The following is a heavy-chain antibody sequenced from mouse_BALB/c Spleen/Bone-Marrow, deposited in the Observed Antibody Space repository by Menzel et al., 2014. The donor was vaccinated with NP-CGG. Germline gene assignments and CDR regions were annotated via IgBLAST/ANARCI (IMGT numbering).Heavy chain of an antibody. CDR1: RFTFSDYG. D-gene: IGHD2-1*01. V-gene: IGHV5-15*02. CDR3: TRNYGNQGAMDY. J-gene: IGHJ4*01. Sequence: EVQLVESGGGLVQPGGSRKLSCAASRFTFSDYGMAWVRQAPGKGPEWVAFISNLAYSIYYADTVTGRFTISRENAKSTLYLEMSSLRSEDTAIYYCTRNYGNQGAMDYWGQGTSVTVSS. CDR2: ISNLAYSI.